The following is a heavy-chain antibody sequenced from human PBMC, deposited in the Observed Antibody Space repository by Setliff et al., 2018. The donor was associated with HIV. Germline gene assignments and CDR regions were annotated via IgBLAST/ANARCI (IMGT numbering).Heavy chain of an antibody. Sequence: GGSLRLSCAASGFIFSSYAMHWVRPAPGKGLEWVAVISYDGSNKYYADSVKGRFTISRDNSKNTLYLQMNSLRAEDTAVYYCARDQVANYYGSGIDYWGQGTLVTVSS. CDR2: ISYDGSNK. D-gene: IGHD3-10*01. CDR3: ARDQVANYYGSGIDY. CDR1: GFIFSSYA. J-gene: IGHJ4*02. V-gene: IGHV3-30*04.